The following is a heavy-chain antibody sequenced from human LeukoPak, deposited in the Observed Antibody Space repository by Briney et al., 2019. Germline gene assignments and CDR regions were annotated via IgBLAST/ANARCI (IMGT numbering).Heavy chain of an antibody. CDR1: GYSISAGYY. V-gene: IGHV4-38-2*01. D-gene: IGHD6-6*01. CDR3: ARRGSLAAQFDY. CDR2: VYHTGTS. Sequence: PSETLSLTCAVSGYSISAGYYRAWFRQPPGKGLEWVATVYHTGTSYYNPSLKSRVTISVDTSKNQFSLRLSSVTAADTAVYFCARRGSLAAQFDYWGQGTLVTVSS. J-gene: IGHJ4*02.